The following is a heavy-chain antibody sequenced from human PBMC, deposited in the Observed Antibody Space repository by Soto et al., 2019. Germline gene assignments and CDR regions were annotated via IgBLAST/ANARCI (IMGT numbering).Heavy chain of an antibody. CDR3: AKDVVVGATTGLGDYYYYYGMDV. CDR1: GFTFSSYG. CDR2: ISYDGSNK. Sequence: VQLAESGGGLAQPGGSLRLSCVGSGFTFSSYGMHWVRQAPGKGLEWVAVISYDGSNKYYADSVKGRFTISRDNSKNTLYLQMNSLRAEDTAVYYCAKDVVVGATTGLGDYYYYYGMDVWGQGTTVTVSS. V-gene: IGHV3-30*18. D-gene: IGHD1-26*01. J-gene: IGHJ6*02.